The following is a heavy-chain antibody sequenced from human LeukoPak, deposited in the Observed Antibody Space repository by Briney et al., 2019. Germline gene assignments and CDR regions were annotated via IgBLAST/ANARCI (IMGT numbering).Heavy chain of an antibody. D-gene: IGHD1-26*01. V-gene: IGHV3-23*01. J-gene: IGHJ4*02. CDR3: AKDSPVATR. CDR1: GFTFSSSA. Sequence: GGSLRLSCAASGFTFSSSAMSWVCQAPGRGLEWVSSITDSGDGTYYADSVKGRFTISRDDSKNTLYLQMSSLRAEDTAVYYCAKDSPVATRWGQGTLVTVSS. CDR2: ITDSGDGT.